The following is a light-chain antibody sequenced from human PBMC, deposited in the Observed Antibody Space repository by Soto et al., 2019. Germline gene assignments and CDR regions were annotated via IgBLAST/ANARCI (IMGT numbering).Light chain of an antibody. CDR2: DAS. V-gene: IGKV3-11*01. CDR1: QSVSSY. CDR3: QLGLT. Sequence: EIVLTQSPATLSLSPGERATLSCRASQSVSSYLAWYQQKPGQAPRLLIYDASNRATGIPARFSGSGSGTDFTLTISSLEPEDFVVYYCQLGLTFGGGTKVEIK. J-gene: IGKJ4*01.